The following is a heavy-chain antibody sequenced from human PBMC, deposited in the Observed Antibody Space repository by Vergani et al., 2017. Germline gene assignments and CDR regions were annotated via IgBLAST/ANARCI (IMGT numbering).Heavy chain of an antibody. CDR2: IYYSGST. CDR3: ARGGTTYSSSWYDYYYYYMDV. J-gene: IGHJ6*03. Sequence: QVQLQESGPGLVKPSQTLSLTCTVSGGSISSGGYYWSWIRQHPGKGLEWIGYIYYSGSTYYNPSLKSRVTISVDTSKNQFSLKLSSVTAADTAVYYCARGGTTYSSSWYDYYYYYMDVWGKGTTVTVSS. CDR1: GGSISSGGYY. D-gene: IGHD6-13*01. V-gene: IGHV4-31*03.